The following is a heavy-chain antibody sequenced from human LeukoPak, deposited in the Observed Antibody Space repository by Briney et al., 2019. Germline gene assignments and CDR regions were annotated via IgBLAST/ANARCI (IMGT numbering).Heavy chain of an antibody. J-gene: IGHJ5*02. CDR2: IFYSGNT. CDR1: GASISSGTYF. CDR3: ARHLIRGLTDTWFDP. D-gene: IGHD3-10*01. V-gene: IGHV4-39*01. Sequence: SETLSLTRTVAGASISSGTYFWGWIRQPPGKGLEWIGSIFYSGNTHYNPSLKSRVTISVDTSKNQFSLRLSSVTAADTAFYYCARHLIRGLTDTWFDPWGQKTLVTVSS.